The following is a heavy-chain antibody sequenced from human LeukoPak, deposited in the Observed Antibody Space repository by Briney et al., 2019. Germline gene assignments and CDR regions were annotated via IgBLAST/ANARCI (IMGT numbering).Heavy chain of an antibody. CDR1: GGSISSGGYY. CDR2: IYYSGST. Sequence: PSETLSLTCTVSGGSISSGGYYWSWIRQLPGKGLEWIGYIYYSGSTYYNPPLKSRVTISVDTSKNQFSLKLSSVTAADTAVYYCARQQRAELYDSSGYYYRYFDYWGQGTLVTVSS. CDR3: ARQQRAELYDSSGYYYRYFDY. D-gene: IGHD3-22*01. J-gene: IGHJ4*02. V-gene: IGHV4-31*03.